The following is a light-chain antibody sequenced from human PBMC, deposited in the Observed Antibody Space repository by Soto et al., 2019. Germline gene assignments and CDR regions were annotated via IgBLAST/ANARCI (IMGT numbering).Light chain of an antibody. CDR1: QSVSSSY. CDR3: QQYGSSSFT. J-gene: IGKJ5*01. Sequence: VFTRSPGTLSFSPWERATLSCRASQSVSSSYLAWYQQKPGQAPRLLIYGASSRATGIPDRFSGSGSGTDFTLTISRLEPEDFAVYYCQQYGSSSFTFGQGTWVEI. CDR2: GAS. V-gene: IGKV3-20*01.